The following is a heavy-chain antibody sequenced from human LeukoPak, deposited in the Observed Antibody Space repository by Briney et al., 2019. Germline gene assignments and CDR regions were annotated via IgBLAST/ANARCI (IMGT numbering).Heavy chain of an antibody. Sequence: GGSLRLSCAASGFTFTNYAMSWVRQAPRKGLEWVSAITGGGDGTYYAGSVKGRFTIPRDNSKNTLYLQMNSLRAEDTAVYYCAKIGGMAAQGYWGQGTLVTVSS. J-gene: IGHJ4*02. CDR2: ITGGGDGT. CDR1: GFTFTNYA. CDR3: AKIGGMAAQGY. D-gene: IGHD6-6*01. V-gene: IGHV3-23*01.